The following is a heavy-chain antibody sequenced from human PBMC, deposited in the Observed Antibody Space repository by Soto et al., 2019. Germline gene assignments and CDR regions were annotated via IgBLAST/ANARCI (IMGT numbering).Heavy chain of an antibody. CDR1: GYTFSGYY. CDR3: TRVKIGNSDALHNAFDI. CDR2: MNPKSGGT. V-gene: IGHV1-2*02. J-gene: IGHJ3*02. Sequence: ASVKVSCKASGYTFSGYYTHWVRQAPVHGLEGMGWMNPKSGGTYFALKFQGRVTLTRDTSISTAYLEVNRLRSDDAAVSCCTRVKIGNSDALHNAFDIWGQGATVTV. D-gene: IGHD1-1*01.